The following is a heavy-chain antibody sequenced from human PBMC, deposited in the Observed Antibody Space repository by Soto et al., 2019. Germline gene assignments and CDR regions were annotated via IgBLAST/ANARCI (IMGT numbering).Heavy chain of an antibody. CDR2: INAGNGNT. CDR3: AGTIDYLGWFDP. D-gene: IGHD4-17*01. J-gene: IGHJ5*02. CDR1: GYTFTSYA. V-gene: IGHV1-3*01. Sequence: ASVKVSCKASGYTFTSYAMHWVRQAPGQRLEWMGWINAGNGNTKYSQKFQGRVTITRDTSASTAYMELSSLRSEDTAVYYCAGTIDYLGWFDPWGQGTLVTVSS.